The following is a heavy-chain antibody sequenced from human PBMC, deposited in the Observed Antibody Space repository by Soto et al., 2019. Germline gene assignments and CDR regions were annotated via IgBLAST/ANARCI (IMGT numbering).Heavy chain of an antibody. CDR3: AREVDSSSWFYYGMDV. CDR1: GYTFSNYG. J-gene: IGHJ6*02. V-gene: IGHV1-18*01. Sequence: ASVKVSCKASGYTFSNYGISWVRQAPGQGLEWMGWISTYNVNRNYAQKLQGRVTMTADTSTNAAYMELRSLRSDDTAVYYCAREVDSSSWFYYGMDVWGQGTTVTVSS. D-gene: IGHD6-13*01. CDR2: ISTYNVNR.